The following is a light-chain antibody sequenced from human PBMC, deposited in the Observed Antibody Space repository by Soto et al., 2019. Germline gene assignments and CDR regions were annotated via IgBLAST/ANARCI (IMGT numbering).Light chain of an antibody. CDR2: EGN. J-gene: IGLJ1*01. CDR3: CSYAGSSSSRV. CDR1: ISDVGSYNL. V-gene: IGLV2-23*01. Sequence: QSVLSQPASVCGSLGQSITISCTGTISDVGSYNLVSWYQQHPGKAPKLIIYEGNERPSGVSDRFSGSKSGNTASLTISWLQAEDEADYYCCSYAGSSSSRVFGTGTKVTVL.